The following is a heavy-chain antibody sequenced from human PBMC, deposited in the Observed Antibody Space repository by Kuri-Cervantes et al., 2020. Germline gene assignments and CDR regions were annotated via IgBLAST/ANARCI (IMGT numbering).Heavy chain of an antibody. Sequence: SVKVSCKVSGGVFSSYGFVWVRQAPGQGLEWMGRTIPMFGTATYAQKVQGRIKITTDEFTGTVYMDLSSLRSEDTAVYYCAREPYDFWSGRYTYYYYMDVWGKGTTVTVSS. D-gene: IGHD3-3*01. CDR1: GGVFSSYG. J-gene: IGHJ6*03. CDR3: AREPYDFWSGRYTYYYYMDV. V-gene: IGHV1-69*05. CDR2: TIPMFGTA.